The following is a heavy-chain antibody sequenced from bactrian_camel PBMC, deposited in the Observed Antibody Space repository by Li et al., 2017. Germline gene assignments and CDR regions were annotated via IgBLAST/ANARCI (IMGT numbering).Heavy chain of an antibody. J-gene: IGHJ4*01. CDR1: GFRYTSYC. V-gene: IGHV3S53*01. CDR2: ITPADTA. Sequence: QVQLVESGGGSVDAGGSLRLSCAASGFRYTSYCLGWFRQAPGKEREGVATITPADTATYADSVKDRFTISQSGSDAVFLRMNSLTSEDTATYYCAAGELWPGISWNSPNDYTYWGRGTQVTVS. CDR3: AAGELWPGISWNSPNDYTY. D-gene: IGHD1*01.